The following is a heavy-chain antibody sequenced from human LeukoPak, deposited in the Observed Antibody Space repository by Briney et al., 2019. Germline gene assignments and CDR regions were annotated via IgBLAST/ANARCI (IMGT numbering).Heavy chain of an antibody. CDR3: ARRSNGDDFYGLDV. V-gene: IGHV5-51*01. CDR1: GYTFTNYW. D-gene: IGHD7-27*01. CDR2: ISPADSDS. Sequence: PGESLKISCKVSGYTFTNYWVAWVRQMPGKGLEFMGIISPADSDSTYSPSFQGQVTISADKSIDTAYLQWSSLKPSDTAMYYCARRSNGDDFYGLDVWGQGTTVTVSS. J-gene: IGHJ6*02.